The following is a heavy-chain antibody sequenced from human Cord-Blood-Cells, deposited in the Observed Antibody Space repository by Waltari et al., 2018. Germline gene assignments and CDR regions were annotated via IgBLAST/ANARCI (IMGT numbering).Heavy chain of an antibody. CDR1: GFTFSSYG. CDR2: ISYDGSNK. Sequence: QVQLVASGGGVVQPGRPLRLSCAASGFTFSSYGSHWVRQAPGMGLEWVAVISYDGSNKYYADSVKGRFTISRDNSKNTLYLQMNSLRAEDTAVYYCAKGFKTENPYYFDYWGQGTLVTVSS. J-gene: IGHJ4*02. D-gene: IGHD1-1*01. V-gene: IGHV3-30*18. CDR3: AKGFKTENPYYFDY.